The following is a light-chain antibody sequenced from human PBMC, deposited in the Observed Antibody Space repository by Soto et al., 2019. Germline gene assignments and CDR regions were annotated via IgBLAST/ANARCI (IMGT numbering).Light chain of an antibody. V-gene: IGLV2-14*01. Sequence: QSALTPPASVSGSPGQSITISCTGNSSDVVGYNYVSWYQQHPGKAPKFMIYDVSNRPSGVSTRFSGSKSGNTASLTISGLQAEDEADYYCNSYTTSNTRQIVFGTGTKVTVL. CDR3: NSYTTSNTRQIV. CDR1: SSDVVGYNY. CDR2: DVS. J-gene: IGLJ1*01.